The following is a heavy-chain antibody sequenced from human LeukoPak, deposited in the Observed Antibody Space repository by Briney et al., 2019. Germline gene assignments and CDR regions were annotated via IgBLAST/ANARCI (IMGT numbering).Heavy chain of an antibody. D-gene: IGHD1-26*01. Sequence: ASVKVCCKASGYTFSNYKMHWVRQAPGQGLEWMGIIDPSSGNTRNAQKFQGRVTMTRDTSTSLVYMELSSLRSEDTAVYYRAKDGGRYSTDYWGQGTQVTVSS. V-gene: IGHV1-46*01. CDR2: IDPSSGNT. J-gene: IGHJ4*02. CDR3: AKDGGRYSTDY. CDR1: GYTFSNYK.